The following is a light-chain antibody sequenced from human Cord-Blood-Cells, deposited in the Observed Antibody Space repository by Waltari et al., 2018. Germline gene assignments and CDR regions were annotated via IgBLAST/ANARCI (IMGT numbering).Light chain of an antibody. V-gene: IGKV1-5*03. CDR2: KAS. CDR3: QHKT. CDR1: QSSSSL. Sequence: DIQMTQSPSTLSASVGDSVTITCRAGQSSSSLLAWYQQKQGKAPKLLIYKASSLESGVPARFSRSVSGTESTLTMSSLQPDDFATYYCQHKTFGQGTKVEIK. J-gene: IGKJ1*01.